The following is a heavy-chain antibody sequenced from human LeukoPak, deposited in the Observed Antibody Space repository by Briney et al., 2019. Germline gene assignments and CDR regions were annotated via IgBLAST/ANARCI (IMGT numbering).Heavy chain of an antibody. Sequence: SGTLSLTCAVSGGSISSSNWWSWVRQPPGKGLEWIGEIYHSGSTNYNPSLKSRVTISVDKSKNQFSLKLSSVTAADTAVYYCVRRTDYYDSSGYGYWYFDLWGRGTLVTVSS. CDR3: VRRTDYYDSSGYGYWYFDL. D-gene: IGHD3-22*01. V-gene: IGHV4-4*02. J-gene: IGHJ2*01. CDR1: GGSISSSNW. CDR2: IYHSGST.